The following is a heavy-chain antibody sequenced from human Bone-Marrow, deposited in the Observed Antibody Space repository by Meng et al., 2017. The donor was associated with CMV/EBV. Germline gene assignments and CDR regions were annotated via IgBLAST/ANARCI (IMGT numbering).Heavy chain of an antibody. J-gene: IGHJ4*02. CDR1: GGTFSSYT. D-gene: IGHD3-10*01. CDR3: ARLSPDSAPYYYGSGSYSSFDY. V-gene: IGHV1-69*02. CDR2: IIPILGIA. Sequence: SVKVSCKASGGTFSSYTISWVRQAPGQGLEWMGRIIPILGIANYAQKFQGRVTMTTDTSTSTAYMELRSLRSDDTAVYYCARLSPDSAPYYYGSGSYSSFDYWGQGTLVTVSS.